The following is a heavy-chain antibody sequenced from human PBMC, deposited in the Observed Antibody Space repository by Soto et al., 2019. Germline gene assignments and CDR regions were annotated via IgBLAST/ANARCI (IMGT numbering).Heavy chain of an antibody. D-gene: IGHD6-13*01. J-gene: IGHJ4*02. CDR1: GGSFSGYY. Sequence: PSETLSLTCAVSGGSFSGYYWSWIRQPPGKGLEWIGEINHSGSTNYNPSLKSRVTVSIDTSKNHFSLKLSSVTAADTAVFFCAKGRDSSSWFLASYFDYWGQGTLVTVPQ. V-gene: IGHV4-34*01. CDR2: INHSGST. CDR3: AKGRDSSSWFLASYFDY.